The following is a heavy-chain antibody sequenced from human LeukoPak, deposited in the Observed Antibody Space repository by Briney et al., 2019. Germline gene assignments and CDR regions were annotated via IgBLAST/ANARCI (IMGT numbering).Heavy chain of an antibody. Sequence: GGSLRLSCAASGFIFTNYNLNWVRLAPGKGLEWISSITSSSYMFYSDSVKGRFTISRDNTKNSLYLQMNSLRAEDTAVYYCARDSSSVRPFDYWGQGTLVTVSS. CDR3: ARDSSSVRPFDY. CDR2: ITSSSYM. D-gene: IGHD6-6*01. V-gene: IGHV3-21*01. J-gene: IGHJ4*02. CDR1: GFIFTNYN.